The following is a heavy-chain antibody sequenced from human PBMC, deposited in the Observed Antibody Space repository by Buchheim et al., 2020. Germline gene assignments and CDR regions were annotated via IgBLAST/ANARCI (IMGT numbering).Heavy chain of an antibody. CDR3: ARDRADTAMVMDRRHYNWFDP. CDR2: IWYDGSNK. J-gene: IGHJ5*02. CDR1: GFTFSSYG. Sequence: VQLLESGGGLVQPGGSLRLSCAASGFTFSSYGMHWVRQAPGKGLEWVAVIWYDGSNKYYADSVKGRFTISRDNSKNTLYLQMNSLRAEDTAVYYCARDRADTAMVMDRRHYNWFDPWGQGTL. V-gene: IGHV3-33*01. D-gene: IGHD5-18*01.